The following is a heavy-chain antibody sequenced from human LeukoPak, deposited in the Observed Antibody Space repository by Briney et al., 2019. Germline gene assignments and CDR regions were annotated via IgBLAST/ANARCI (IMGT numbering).Heavy chain of an antibody. Sequence: SETLSLTCTVSGGSISSYYWSWIRHPPGKGLELIGYIYYSGSTNYNPSLKSRVTISVDTSKNQFSLKLSSVTAADTAVYYCARSAYYYGSGSYSPVLDYWGQGTLVTVSS. CDR2: IYYSGST. CDR1: GGSISSYY. CDR3: ARSAYYYGSGSYSPVLDY. J-gene: IGHJ4*02. V-gene: IGHV4-59*08. D-gene: IGHD3-10*01.